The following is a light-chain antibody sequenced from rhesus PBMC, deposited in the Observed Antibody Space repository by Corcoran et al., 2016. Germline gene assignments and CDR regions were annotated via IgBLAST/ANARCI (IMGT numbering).Light chain of an antibody. Sequence: DIVMTQTPLSLPITPGEPASISCRSSQSLLQSNGNTYLHWFLQKPGQSPQLLIYGGSNRASGVPDRFSGMVSNTYFTLKISKVEAEDAGVYYCVQATTFPRTFGQGTKVEIK. CDR3: VQATTFPRT. V-gene: IGKV2-72*01. J-gene: IGKJ1*01. CDR1: QSLLQSNGNTY. CDR2: GGS.